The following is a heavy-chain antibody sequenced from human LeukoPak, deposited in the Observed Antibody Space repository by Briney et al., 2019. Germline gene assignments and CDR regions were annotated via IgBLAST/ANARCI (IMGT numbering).Heavy chain of an antibody. V-gene: IGHV4-59*01. CDR1: GGSISNYY. J-gene: IGHJ4*02. CDR3: ARARYGDTFDY. D-gene: IGHD4-17*01. Sequence: WETLSLTCTVSGGSISNYYWSWLRQPPGKGLEWLGYIYYSGSTNYTPSLKSRVTISVDTSKNQFSLKLSSVTAADTAVYYCARARYGDTFDYWGQGTLVTVSS. CDR2: IYYSGST.